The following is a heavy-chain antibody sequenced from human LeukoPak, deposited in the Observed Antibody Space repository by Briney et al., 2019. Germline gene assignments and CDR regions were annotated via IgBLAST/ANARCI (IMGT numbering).Heavy chain of an antibody. CDR1: GYTFTSYD. V-gene: IGHV1-8*01. CDR2: MNPNSGNT. CDR3: ARDRRLTGYYDFDY. D-gene: IGHD3-9*01. Sequence: VASVKVSCKASGYTFTSYDVNWVRQATGQGLEWMGWMNPNSGNTGYAQKFQGRVTMTRNTSISTAYMELSSLRSEDTAVYYCARDRRLTGYYDFDYWGQGTLVTVSS. J-gene: IGHJ4*02.